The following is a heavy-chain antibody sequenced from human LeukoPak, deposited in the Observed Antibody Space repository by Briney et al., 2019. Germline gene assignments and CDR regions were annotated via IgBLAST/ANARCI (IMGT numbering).Heavy chain of an antibody. CDR1: GGTFSSYA. J-gene: IGHJ4*02. Sequence: SVKVSCKASGGTFSSYAISWVRQAPGQGLEWMGGIIPIFGTANYAQKFQGRVTITADKSTSTAYMELSSLRAEDTAVYYCARVPTYYYDSSGYPDYWGQGTLVPVSS. D-gene: IGHD3-22*01. V-gene: IGHV1-69*06. CDR2: IIPIFGTA. CDR3: ARVPTYYYDSSGYPDY.